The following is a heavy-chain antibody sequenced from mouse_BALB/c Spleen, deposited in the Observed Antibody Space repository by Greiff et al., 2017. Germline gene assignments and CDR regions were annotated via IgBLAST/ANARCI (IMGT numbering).Heavy chain of an antibody. Sequence: VQLKQPGAELVKPGASVKMSCKASGYTFTSYWMHWVKQRPGQGLEWIGVIDPSDSYTSYNQKFKGKATLTVDTSSSTAYMQLSSLTSEDSAVYYCTRLLLRYHWYFDVWGAGTTVTVSS. CDR1: GYTFTSYW. J-gene: IGHJ1*01. CDR3: TRLLLRYHWYFDV. CDR2: IDPSDSYT. V-gene: IGHV1S127*01. D-gene: IGHD1-1*01.